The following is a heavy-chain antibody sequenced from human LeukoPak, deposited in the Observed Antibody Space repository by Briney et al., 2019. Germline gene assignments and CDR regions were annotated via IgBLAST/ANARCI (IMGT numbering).Heavy chain of an antibody. CDR1: GFTFSDYY. Sequence: GGSLRLFCAASGFTFSDYYMGWIRQAPGEVLESFSYFSISGMTIYYADCVKGRFTISRDNAKNPLYLQMNSLRAEDTAVYYCARDPLVGAGVVWGQGTLVTVSS. V-gene: IGHV3-11*01. CDR3: ARDPLVGAGVV. D-gene: IGHD1-26*01. J-gene: IGHJ4*02. CDR2: FSISGMTI.